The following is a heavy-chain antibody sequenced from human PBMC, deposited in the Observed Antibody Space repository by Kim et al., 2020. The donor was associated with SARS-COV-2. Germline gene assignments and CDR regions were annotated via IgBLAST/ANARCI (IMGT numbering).Heavy chain of an antibody. J-gene: IGHJ6*02. CDR2: ISYDGSNK. V-gene: IGHV3-30*04. CDR3: ARDQSSGEDTAMGGNYYGMDV. D-gene: IGHD5-18*01. CDR1: GFTFSSYA. Sequence: GGSLRLSCAASGFTFSSYAMHWVRQAPGKGLEWVAVISYDGSNKYYADSVKGRFTISRDNSKNTLYLQMNSLRAEDTAVYYCARDQSSGEDTAMGGNYYGMDVWGQGTTVTVSS.